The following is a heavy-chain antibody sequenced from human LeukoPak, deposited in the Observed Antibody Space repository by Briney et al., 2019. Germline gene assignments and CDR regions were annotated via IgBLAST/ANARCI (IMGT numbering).Heavy chain of an antibody. Sequence: GGSLRLSCAASGFTFSSYSMLWVRQAPGEGLEWVSYISSSSSTIYYADSVKGRFTISRDNSKNTLYLQMNSLRAEDTAVYYCAKGGYGDYLTYYFDYWGQGTLVTVSS. CDR1: GFTFSSYS. CDR2: ISSSSSTI. CDR3: AKGGYGDYLTYYFDY. V-gene: IGHV3-48*01. D-gene: IGHD4-17*01. J-gene: IGHJ4*02.